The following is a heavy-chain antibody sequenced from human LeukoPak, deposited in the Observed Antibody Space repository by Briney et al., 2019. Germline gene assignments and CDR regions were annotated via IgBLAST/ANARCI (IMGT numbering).Heavy chain of an antibody. D-gene: IGHD1-26*01. J-gene: IGHJ3*02. CDR1: GGSFSGYS. CDR3: ARQSGGDAFDI. V-gene: IGHV4-30-2*01. Sequence: SETLSLTCAVYGGSFSGYSWSWIRQPPGKGLEWIGYIYHSGSTYYNPSLKSRVTISVDRSKNQFSLKLSSVTAADTAVYYCARQSGGDAFDIWGQGTMVTVSS. CDR2: IYHSGST.